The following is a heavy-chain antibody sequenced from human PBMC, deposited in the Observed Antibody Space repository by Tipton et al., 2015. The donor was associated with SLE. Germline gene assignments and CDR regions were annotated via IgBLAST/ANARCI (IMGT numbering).Heavy chain of an antibody. CDR2: ISYDGSNK. J-gene: IGHJ4*02. CDR1: GFTFSSYA. Sequence: SLRLSCAASGFTFSSYAMHWVRQAPGKGLEWVAVISYDGSNKYYADSVKGRFTISRDNSKNTLYLQMNSLRPEDTAVYYCARGWGGYYNSWGQGTLVTVSS. D-gene: IGHD3-22*01. V-gene: IGHV3-30*04. CDR3: ARGWGGYYNS.